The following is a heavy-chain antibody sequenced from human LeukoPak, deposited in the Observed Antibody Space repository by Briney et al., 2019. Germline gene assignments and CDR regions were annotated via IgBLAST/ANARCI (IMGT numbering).Heavy chain of an antibody. J-gene: IGHJ4*02. Sequence: GGSLRLSCAASGFTVSSNYMSWVRQAPGKGLEWVSVIYSGGSTYYADSVKGRFIISRDNSKNTLYLQMNSLRAEDTAVYYCARAWFGELAFDYWGQGTLVTVSS. V-gene: IGHV3-53*01. CDR2: IYSGGST. CDR1: GFTVSSNY. D-gene: IGHD3-10*01. CDR3: ARAWFGELAFDY.